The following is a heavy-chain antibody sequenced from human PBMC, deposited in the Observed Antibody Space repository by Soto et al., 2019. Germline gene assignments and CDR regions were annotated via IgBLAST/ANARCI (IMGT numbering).Heavy chain of an antibody. CDR2: IYYSGST. CDR3: ARVYCSSTSCYSVGGDYVYSVYFDY. V-gene: IGHV4-31*03. Sequence: QVQLQESGPGLVKPSQTLSLTCTVSGGSISSGGYYWSWIRQHPGKGLEWIGYIYYSGSTYYNPSLKSRVTISVDTSKTQFSLKLSSVTAADTAVYYCARVYCSSTSCYSVGGDYVYSVYFDYWGQGTLVTVSS. D-gene: IGHD2-2*02. CDR1: GGSISSGGYY. J-gene: IGHJ4*02.